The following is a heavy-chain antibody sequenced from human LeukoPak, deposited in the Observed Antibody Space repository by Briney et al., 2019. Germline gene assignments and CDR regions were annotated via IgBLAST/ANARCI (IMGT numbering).Heavy chain of an antibody. D-gene: IGHD6-13*01. V-gene: IGHV4-34*01. CDR2: INHSGST. CDR1: GGSFSGYH. J-gene: IGHJ1*01. CDR3: ARGRIAAAAYFQH. Sequence: SETLSLTCAVYGGSFSGYHWSWIRQPPGKGLEWIGEINHSGSTNYNPSLKSRVTISVDTSKNQFSLKLSSVTAADTAVYYCARGRIAAAAYFQHWGQGTLVTVSS.